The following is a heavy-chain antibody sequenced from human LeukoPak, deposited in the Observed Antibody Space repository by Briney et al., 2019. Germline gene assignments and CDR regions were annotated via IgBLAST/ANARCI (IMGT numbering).Heavy chain of an antibody. V-gene: IGHV5-51*01. D-gene: IGHD2-2*01. Sequence: GESLKISCKASGYSFTTYWIGWVRQMPGKGLEWMGIIYPGDSDTRYSPSFQGQVTISADKSISTAYLQWSSLKASDTAMYYCARNRYCSSTSCYHYYYGMDVWGQGTTVTVSS. CDR3: ARNRYCSSTSCYHYYYGMDV. CDR1: GYSFTTYW. J-gene: IGHJ6*02. CDR2: IYPGDSDT.